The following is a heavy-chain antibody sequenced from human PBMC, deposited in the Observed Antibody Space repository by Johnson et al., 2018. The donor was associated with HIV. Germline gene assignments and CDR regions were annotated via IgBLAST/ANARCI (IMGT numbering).Heavy chain of an antibody. Sequence: VQLVESGGVVVQPGRSLRLSCATSGFTFSNFGRTRNKANSYTTEYAASVKGRFTISRDDSKNSLYLQMNSLKTEDTAVYYCARRYDSSGYLAGDAFDIWGQGTMVTVSS. CDR2: TRNKANSYTT. CDR1: GFTFSN. J-gene: IGHJ3*02. CDR3: ARRYDSSGYLAGDAFDI. V-gene: IGHV3-72*01. D-gene: IGHD3-22*01.